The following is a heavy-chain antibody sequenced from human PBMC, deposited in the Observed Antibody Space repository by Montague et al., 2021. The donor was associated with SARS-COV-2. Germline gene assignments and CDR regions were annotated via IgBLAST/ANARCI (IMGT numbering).Heavy chain of an antibody. CDR1: GGSIRSTTFY. CDR3: VTPGRTAVAGQFDY. Sequence: SETLSLTCTVSGGSIRSTTFYWGWIRQSPGKGLEWLGYIYEGDTTYYNPSLKGRVAISLDTPNNQFSPKITSLIVADTAIYYCVTPGRTAVAGQFDYWGPGILVTVSS. D-gene: IGHD6-19*01. CDR2: IYEGDTT. V-gene: IGHV4-39*07. J-gene: IGHJ4*02.